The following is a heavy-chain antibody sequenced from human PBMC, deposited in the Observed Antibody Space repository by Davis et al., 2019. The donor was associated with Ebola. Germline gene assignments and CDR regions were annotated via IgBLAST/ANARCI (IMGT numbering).Heavy chain of an antibody. CDR2: ITHDGSNR. Sequence: PGGSLRLSCAASGFFFSDYAMHWVRQSPGKGLEWVAVITHDGSNRQHTDSAKGRFTISRDNSKNTLYLQMNLLRPDDTGVYYCTTLEHVTDYDYWGLGTRVIVSS. J-gene: IGHJ4*02. V-gene: IGHV3-30-3*01. CDR1: GFFFSDYA. D-gene: IGHD1/OR15-1a*01. CDR3: TTLEHVTDYDY.